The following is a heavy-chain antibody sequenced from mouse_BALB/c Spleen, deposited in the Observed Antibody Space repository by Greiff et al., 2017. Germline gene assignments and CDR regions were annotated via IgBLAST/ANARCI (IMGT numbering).Heavy chain of an antibody. CDR1: GYSITSGYY. Sequence: EVKLQESGPGLVKPSQSLSLTCSVTGYSITSGYYWNWIRQFPGNKLEWMGYISYDGSNNYNPSLKNRISITRDTSKNQFFLKLNSVTTEDTATYYCARCGITFDYWGQGTTLTVSS. CDR2: ISYDGSN. CDR3: ARCGITFDY. D-gene: IGHD1-1*01. V-gene: IGHV3-6*02. J-gene: IGHJ2*01.